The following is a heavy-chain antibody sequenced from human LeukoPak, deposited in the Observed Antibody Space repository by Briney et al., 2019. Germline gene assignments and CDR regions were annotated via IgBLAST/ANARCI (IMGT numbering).Heavy chain of an antibody. V-gene: IGHV1-2*06. CDR2: INPNSGGT. J-gene: IGHJ6*02. D-gene: IGHD3-3*01. CDR1: GYTFTGHY. Sequence: ASVKVSCKTSGYTFTGHYMHWVRQAPGQGLEWMGRINPNSGGTGYAQKFQGRVTMTRDTSISTAYMELSGLRSDDTAVYYCARDSSEGVRFLEWLAIDGMDVWGQGTTVTVSS. CDR3: ARDSSEGVRFLEWLAIDGMDV.